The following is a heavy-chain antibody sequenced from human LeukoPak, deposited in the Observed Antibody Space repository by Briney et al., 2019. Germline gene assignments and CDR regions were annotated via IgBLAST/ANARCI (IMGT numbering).Heavy chain of an antibody. CDR1: GGSISSYY. V-gene: IGHV4-59*12. D-gene: IGHD3-3*01. Sequence: SETLSLTCTVSGGSISSYYWSWIRQPPGKGLEWIGYIYYSGSTNYNPSLKSRVTISVDTSKNQFSLKLSSVTAADTAVYYCARAGVVIPRGAFDIWGQGTMVTVSS. CDR3: ARAGVVIPRGAFDI. CDR2: IYYSGST. J-gene: IGHJ3*02.